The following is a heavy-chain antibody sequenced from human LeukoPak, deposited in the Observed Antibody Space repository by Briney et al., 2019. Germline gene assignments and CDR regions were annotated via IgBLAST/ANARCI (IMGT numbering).Heavy chain of an antibody. CDR3: AREDISRLLYY. CDR2: INPSGGST. V-gene: IGHV1-46*01. D-gene: IGHD2-15*01. CDR1: GYTFTSYY. Sequence: ASVKVSCKASGYTFTSYYMHWVRQAPGQGLEWMGIINPSGGSTSYAQKFQGRVTMTRDTSTSTFYMELSSLRSEDTAVYYCAREDISRLLYYWGQGTLVTVSS. J-gene: IGHJ4*02.